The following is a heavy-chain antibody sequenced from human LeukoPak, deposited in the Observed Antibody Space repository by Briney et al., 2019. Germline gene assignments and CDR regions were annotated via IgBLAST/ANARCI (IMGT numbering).Heavy chain of an antibody. CDR2: IYYSGST. D-gene: IGHD4-11*01. J-gene: IGHJ4*02. Sequence: ETLSLTCTVSGGSINNSYWTWIRQPPGKGLEWIGHIYYSGSTNYSPSLKSRVTLSIDTSKNQFSLKLTSVTAADTAVYYCARAEINDYSRYWGQGIPVIVSS. CDR3: ARAEINDYSRY. CDR1: GGSINNSY. V-gene: IGHV4-59*08.